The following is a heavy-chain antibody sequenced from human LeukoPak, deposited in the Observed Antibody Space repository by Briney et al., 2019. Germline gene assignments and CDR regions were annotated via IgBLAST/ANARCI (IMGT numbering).Heavy chain of an antibody. J-gene: IGHJ4*02. D-gene: IGHD3-22*01. V-gene: IGHV1-69*05. CDR2: IIPIFGTA. Sequence: GASVKVSCKASGGTFSSYAISWVRQAPGQGLEWMGRIIPIFGTANYAQKFQGRVTITTDESTSTAYMELSSLRSEDTAMYYCARVHYYDSSGYYYFDYWGQGTLVTVSS. CDR3: ARVHYYDSSGYYYFDY. CDR1: GGTFSSYA.